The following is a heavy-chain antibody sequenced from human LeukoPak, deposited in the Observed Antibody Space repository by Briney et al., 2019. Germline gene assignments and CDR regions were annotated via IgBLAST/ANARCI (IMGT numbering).Heavy chain of an antibody. CDR3: ARAPYDYVWGSYRYTTLDDFDI. V-gene: IGHV3-33*01. J-gene: IGHJ3*02. CDR1: GFTFSSYG. D-gene: IGHD3-16*02. Sequence: GRSLRLSCAASGFTFSSYGMHWVRQAPGKGLEWVAVIWYDGSNKYYADSVKGRLTSSRDNSKNTLYLQMNSVRAEVTAVYYCARAPYDYVWGSYRYTTLDDFDIWGQGTMVTVSS. CDR2: IWYDGSNK.